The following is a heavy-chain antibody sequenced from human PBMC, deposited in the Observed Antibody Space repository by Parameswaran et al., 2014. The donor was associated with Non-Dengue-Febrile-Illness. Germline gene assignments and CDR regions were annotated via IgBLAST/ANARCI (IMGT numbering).Heavy chain of an antibody. CDR2: ISGSGTYI. V-gene: IGHV3-21*01. CDR3: ARFPAFDY. Sequence: WIRQPPGKGLEWVSSISGSGTYIYYADSVKGRFTISRDNAKNSLYLQMNSLRAEDTAVYYCARFPAFDYWGQGTLVTVSS. J-gene: IGHJ4*02.